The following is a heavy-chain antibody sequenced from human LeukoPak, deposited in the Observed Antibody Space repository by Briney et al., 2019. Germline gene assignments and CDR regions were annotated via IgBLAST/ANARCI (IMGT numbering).Heavy chain of an antibody. V-gene: IGHV4-39*01. D-gene: IGHD6-19*01. CDR2: IYYNGIT. CDR3: ARQLTVKRGAVASNFDY. Sequence: PSETLSLTCSVSGGLITSTIHYWAWIRQPPGQGLVWIASIYYNGITYYNAFLESRVTMSVDTSRNQFSLRLSSVSAADTSAYYCARQLTVKRGAVASNFDYWGQGTLVTASS. CDR1: GGLITSTIHY. J-gene: IGHJ4*02.